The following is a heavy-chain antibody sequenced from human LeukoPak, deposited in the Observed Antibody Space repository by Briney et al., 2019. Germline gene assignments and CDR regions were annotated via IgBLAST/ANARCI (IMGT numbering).Heavy chain of an antibody. V-gene: IGHV3-74*01. CDR3: ATKQWLAPPPDS. CDR2: IITDGTVT. Sequence: PGGSLRLSCAASGFTFSKYWMLWVRQAPGKGRESVSRIITDGTVTTYADSVKGRFTVSRDNADNTMFLQVNSVRDEDTAVYYCATKQWLAPPPDSWGQGTPVTVSS. CDR1: GFTFSKYW. J-gene: IGHJ4*02. D-gene: IGHD6-19*01.